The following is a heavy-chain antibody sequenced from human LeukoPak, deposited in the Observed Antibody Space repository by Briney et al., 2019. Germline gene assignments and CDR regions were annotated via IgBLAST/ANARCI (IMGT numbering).Heavy chain of an antibody. V-gene: IGHV4-30-4*02. Sequence: PSETLSLTCTVSGGSISSGDYYWSWIRQPPGKGLEWIGYIYYSGSTYYNPSLKSRVTISVDTSKNQFSLKLSSVTAADTAVYYCARGGIVGASFGIYYFDYWGQGTLVTVSS. CDR3: ARGGIVGASFGIYYFDY. D-gene: IGHD1-26*01. CDR1: GGSISSGDYY. CDR2: IYYSGST. J-gene: IGHJ4*02.